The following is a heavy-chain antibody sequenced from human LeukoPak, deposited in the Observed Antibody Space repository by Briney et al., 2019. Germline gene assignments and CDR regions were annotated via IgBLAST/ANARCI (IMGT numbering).Heavy chain of an antibody. J-gene: IGHJ6*03. CDR1: GFTFSSYA. D-gene: IGHD3-10*01. Sequence: GSLRLSCAASGFTFSSYAMHWVRQAPGKGLEYVSAISSNGGSTYYANSVKGRFTISRDNSKNTLYLQMGSLRAEDMAVYYCATSSGVTMVRGGSLGNYYYYMDVWGKGTTVTVSS. V-gene: IGHV3-64*01. CDR2: ISSNGGST. CDR3: ATSSGVTMVRGGSLGNYYYYMDV.